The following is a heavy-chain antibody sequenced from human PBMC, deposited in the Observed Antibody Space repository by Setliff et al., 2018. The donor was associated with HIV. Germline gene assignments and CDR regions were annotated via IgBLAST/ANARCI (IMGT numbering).Heavy chain of an antibody. D-gene: IGHD3-22*01. J-gene: IGHJ1*01. Sequence: GASVKVSCQVSGYSLTDLSIHWVRQAPGKGLGWMGGFDPEDGETVYAQKLQGRVTMTEDTSTDTAYMELSSLRSEDTAMYYCATIRAYYYDSSGQEYFQYWGHGTLVTVSS. CDR3: ATIRAYYYDSSGQEYFQY. V-gene: IGHV1-24*01. CDR2: FDPEDGET. CDR1: GYSLTDLS.